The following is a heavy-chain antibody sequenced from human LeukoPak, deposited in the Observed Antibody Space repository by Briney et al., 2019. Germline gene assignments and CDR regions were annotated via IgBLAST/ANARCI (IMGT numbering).Heavy chain of an antibody. CDR2: IYTSGST. D-gene: IGHD1-1*01. CDR3: ARTDLKLERRDNDAFDI. V-gene: IGHV4-4*07. CDR1: GGSISSYY. J-gene: IGHJ3*02. Sequence: SETLSLTCTVSGGSISSYYWSWIRQPAGKGLEGIGRIYTSGSTNYNPSLQSRVTMSVDTSKNQFSLTLSSVTAADTAVYYCARTDLKLERRDNDAFDIWGQGTMVTVSS.